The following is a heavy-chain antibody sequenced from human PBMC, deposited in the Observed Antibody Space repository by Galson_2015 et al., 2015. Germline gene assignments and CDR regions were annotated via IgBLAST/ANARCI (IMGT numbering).Heavy chain of an antibody. Sequence: SLRLSCAASGFIFSNYGMHWVRQAPGKGLEWVAVIWYDGSNKHYADSVKGRFTISRDNSKNTLYLQMNSLRAEDTAVYYCAREGGYCSGGSCYGEYYFDYWGQGTLVTVSS. CDR1: GFIFSNYG. CDR3: AREGGYCSGGSCYGEYYFDY. V-gene: IGHV3-33*01. CDR2: IWYDGSNK. J-gene: IGHJ4*02. D-gene: IGHD2-15*01.